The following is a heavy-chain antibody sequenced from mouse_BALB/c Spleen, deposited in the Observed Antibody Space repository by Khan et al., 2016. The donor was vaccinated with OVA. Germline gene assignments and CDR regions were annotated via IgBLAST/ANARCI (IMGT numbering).Heavy chain of an antibody. CDR1: GFSLTNYG. J-gene: IGHJ4*01. D-gene: IGHD2-14*01. CDR3: ATYRFGYTMDY. CDR2: IWSDGYT. Sequence: QVQLKESGPGLVAPSQSLSITCTVSGFSLTNYGVHWVRQPPGKGLEWLVVIWSDGYTTYNSALKSRLSISKDNSKSQVFLKMNSIQTDDKAIYYCATYRFGYTMDYWGQGTSITVSS. V-gene: IGHV2-6*02.